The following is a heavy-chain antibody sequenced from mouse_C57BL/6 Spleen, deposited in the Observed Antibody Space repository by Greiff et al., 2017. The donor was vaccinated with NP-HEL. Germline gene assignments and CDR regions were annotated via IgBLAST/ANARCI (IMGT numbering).Heavy chain of an antibody. CDR1: GYTFTSYW. CDR3: ARSETEINFDC. V-gene: IGHV1-69*01. Sequence: QVQLQQPGAELVMPGASVKLSCKASGYTFTSYWMHWVKQRPGQGLEWIGEFDPSDSYTNYNQKFKGKSTLTVDKSSSTAYMQLSSLTSEDSAVYYCARSETEINFDCWGKSPTLTV. D-gene: IGHD4-1*01. CDR2: FDPSDSYT. J-gene: IGHJ2*01.